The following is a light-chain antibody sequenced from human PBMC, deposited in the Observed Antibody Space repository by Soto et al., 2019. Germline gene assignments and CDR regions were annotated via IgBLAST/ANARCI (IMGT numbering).Light chain of an antibody. CDR2: DAS. J-gene: IGKJ5*01. CDR3: QQYGSSPIT. CDR1: QSVSNN. V-gene: IGKV3-20*01. Sequence: EIVMTQSPATLSVSPGETATLSCRASQSVSNNVAWYQQKPGQAPRLLIYDASNRATGIPARFSGSGSGTDFTLTISRLEPEDFAVYYCQQYGSSPITFGQGTRREIK.